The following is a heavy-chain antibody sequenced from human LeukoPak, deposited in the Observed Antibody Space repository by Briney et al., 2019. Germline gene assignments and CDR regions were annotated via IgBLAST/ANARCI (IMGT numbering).Heavy chain of an antibody. D-gene: IGHD2-2*01. J-gene: IGHJ3*02. CDR3: ARDPSYQLLSADDAFDI. CDR1: GFTFSDYY. CDR2: ISSISSHT. Sequence: GGSLRLSCAASGFTFSDYYMSWIRQAPGKGLEWVSYISSISSHTNYADSVKGRFTISRDNAKNSLYLQMNSLRAEDTAVYYCARDPSYQLLSADDAFDIWGQGTMVTVSS. V-gene: IGHV3-11*06.